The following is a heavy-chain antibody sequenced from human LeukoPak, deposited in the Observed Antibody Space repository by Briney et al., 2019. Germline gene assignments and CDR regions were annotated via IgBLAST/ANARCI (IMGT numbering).Heavy chain of an antibody. CDR2: ISSSSSYI. J-gene: IGHJ4*02. CDR3: ARGYCTNGVCCHDY. V-gene: IGHV3-21*01. D-gene: IGHD2-8*01. Sequence: GGSLRLSCAASGFTFSSYEMNWVRQAPGKGLEWVSSISSSSSYIYYADSVKGRFTISRDNAKNSLYLQMNSLRAEDTAVYYCARGYCTNGVCCHDYWGQGTLVTVSS. CDR1: GFTFSSYE.